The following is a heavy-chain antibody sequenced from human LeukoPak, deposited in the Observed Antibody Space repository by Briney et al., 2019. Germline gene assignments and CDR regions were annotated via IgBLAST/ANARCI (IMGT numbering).Heavy chain of an antibody. V-gene: IGHV3-23*01. Sequence: PGGSLRLSCAASGFTFDIHVMTWVRQAPGKGLEWVSSISGSGSGGATYYADSVKGRFTISRDNSKNTLYLQMNSLRVEDTAVYYCAKGGTHYYRSGQYNWFDSWGQGTLVTVSS. CDR1: GFTFDIHV. CDR2: ISGSGSGGAT. CDR3: AKGGTHYYRSGQYNWFDS. D-gene: IGHD3-10*01. J-gene: IGHJ5*01.